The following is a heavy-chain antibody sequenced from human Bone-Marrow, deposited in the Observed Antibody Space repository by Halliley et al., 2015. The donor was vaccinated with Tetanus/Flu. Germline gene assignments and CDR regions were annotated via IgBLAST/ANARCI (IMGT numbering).Heavy chain of an antibody. D-gene: IGHD7-27*01. J-gene: IGHJ4*02. Sequence: SLRLSCAASGLTFSSYGMVWVRQAPGKGLQWVSSISSSGASTHYADSVQGRFTVSRDNPKNSLYLQMSSLRAEDTAVYYCARLANWESSEDYWGQGTLVTVSS. V-gene: IGHV3-21*01. CDR2: ISSSGAST. CDR1: GLTFSSYG. CDR3: ARLANWESSEDY.